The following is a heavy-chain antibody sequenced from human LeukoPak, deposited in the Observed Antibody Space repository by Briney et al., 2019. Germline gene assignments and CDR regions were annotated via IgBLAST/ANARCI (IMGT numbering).Heavy chain of an antibody. CDR1: GGSISSSDSH. V-gene: IGHV4-30-4*01. CDR3: VRVRTGTSCYDY. CDR2: ISYRGST. J-gene: IGHJ4*02. Sequence: SETLSLTCTVSGGSISSSDSHWSWIRQSPGKGLEWIGYISYRGSTSYNPSLRSRLTISIDTSQNQFSLKLTSVTAADTAVYYCVRVRTGTSCYDYWGQGTLVTVSP. D-gene: IGHD2-2*01.